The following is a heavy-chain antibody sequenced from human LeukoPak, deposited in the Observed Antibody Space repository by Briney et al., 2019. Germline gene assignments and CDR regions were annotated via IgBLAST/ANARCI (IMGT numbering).Heavy chain of an antibody. J-gene: IGHJ4*02. CDR3: ARGVVGATGGVFDY. CDR2: IYGTGST. CDR1: GYSLGKNYY. Sequence: PSETLSLTCAVSGYSLGKNYYWGWIRQPPGKGLEWIGRIYGTGSTSYNPSLKSRVTISVDTSKNQFSLKLSSVTAADTAVYYCARGVVGATGGVFDYWGQGTLVTVST. V-gene: IGHV4-38-2*01. D-gene: IGHD1-26*01.